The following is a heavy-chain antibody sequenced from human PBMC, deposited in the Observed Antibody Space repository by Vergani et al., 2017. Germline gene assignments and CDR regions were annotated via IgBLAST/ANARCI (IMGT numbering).Heavy chain of an antibody. CDR3: ARGSDCSSTSCPGGAYYYYYYGMDV. CDR1: GGTFSSYA. V-gene: IGHV1-69*01. J-gene: IGHJ6*02. Sequence: QVQLVQSGAEVKKPGSSVKVSCKASGGTFSSYAISWVRQAPGQGLEWMGGIIPIFGTANYAQKFQGRVTITADESTSTAYMELSSLRSEDTAVYYCARGSDCSSTSCPGGAYYYYYYGMDVWGQGTTVTVSS. D-gene: IGHD2-2*01. CDR2: IIPIFGTA.